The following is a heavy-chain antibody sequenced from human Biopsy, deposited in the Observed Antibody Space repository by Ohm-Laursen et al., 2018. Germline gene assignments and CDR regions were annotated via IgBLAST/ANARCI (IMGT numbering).Heavy chain of an antibody. CDR2: VHHDGRA. CDR3: AKQWSYYESFTQHYRGDFDY. CDR1: GGTYSGYY. J-gene: IGHJ4*02. D-gene: IGHD3-16*01. V-gene: IGHV4-34*08. Sequence: SDTLSLTCAVYGGTYSGYYWSWIRQPPGKGLEWIGEVHHDGRANYNPSLKSRVTISGDMSKKQFSLKFSGVTAADTAVYFCAKQWSYYESFTQHYRGDFDYWGQGTLVIVSS.